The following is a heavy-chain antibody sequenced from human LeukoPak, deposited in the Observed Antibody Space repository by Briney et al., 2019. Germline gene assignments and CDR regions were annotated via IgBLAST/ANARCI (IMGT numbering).Heavy chain of an antibody. D-gene: IGHD4-11*01. CDR1: GGSISSGGYY. CDR3: ARDQGGYSNTYYYYYMDV. Sequence: PSETLSLTCTVSGGSISSGGYYWSWIRQHPGMGLEWIGYIYYSGSTYYNPSLKSRVTISVDTSKNQFSLKLSSVTAADTAVYYCARDQGGYSNTYYYYYMDVWGKGTTVTVSS. V-gene: IGHV4-31*03. CDR2: IYYSGST. J-gene: IGHJ6*03.